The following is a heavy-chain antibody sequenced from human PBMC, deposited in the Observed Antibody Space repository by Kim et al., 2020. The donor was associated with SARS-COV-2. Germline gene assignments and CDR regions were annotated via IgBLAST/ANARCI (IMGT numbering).Heavy chain of an antibody. V-gene: IGHV1-24*01. CDR3: ATEGRSGWTRGPIKDKDYYYYGMDV. CDR2: FDPEDGET. J-gene: IGHJ6*02. Sequence: ASVKVSCKVSGYTLTELSMHWVRQAPGKGLEWMGGFDPEDGETIYAQKFQGRVTMTEDTSTDTAYMELSSLRSEDTAVYYCATEGRSGWTRGPIKDKDYYYYGMDVWGQGTTVTVSS. D-gene: IGHD6-19*01. CDR1: GYTLTELS.